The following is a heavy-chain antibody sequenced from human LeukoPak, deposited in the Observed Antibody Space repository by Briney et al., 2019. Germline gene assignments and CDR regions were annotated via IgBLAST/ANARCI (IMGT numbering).Heavy chain of an antibody. CDR2: IYPGDSDT. CDR3: ARGAYCRGGSCYFDY. V-gene: IGHV5-51*01. CDR1: GYSFTSYW. Sequence: GESLKISCKGSGYSFTSYWIGWVRQMPGKGLEWMGIIYPGDSDTRYSPSFQGQVTISADKSISTAYLQWSSLKASDTAMYYCARGAYCRGGSCYFDYWGQGTLVTVSS. D-gene: IGHD2-15*01. J-gene: IGHJ4*02.